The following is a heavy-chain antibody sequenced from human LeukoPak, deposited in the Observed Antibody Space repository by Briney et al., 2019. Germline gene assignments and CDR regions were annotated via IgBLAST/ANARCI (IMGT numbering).Heavy chain of an antibody. CDR1: GFTFSSYA. J-gene: IGHJ4*02. CDR3: AKPVLVVVAATPSYYFDY. V-gene: IGHV3-23*01. D-gene: IGHD2-15*01. Sequence: GGSLRLSCAASGFTFSSYATSWVRQAPGKGLEWVSAISGSGGSTYYADSVEGRFTISRDNSKNTLYLQMNSLRAEDTAVYYCAKPVLVVVAATPSYYFDYWGQGTLVTVSS. CDR2: ISGSGGST.